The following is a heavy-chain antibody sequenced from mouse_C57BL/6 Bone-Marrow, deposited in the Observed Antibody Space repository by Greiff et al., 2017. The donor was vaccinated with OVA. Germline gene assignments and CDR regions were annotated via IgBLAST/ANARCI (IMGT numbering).Heavy chain of an antibody. CDR2: IYSRSGNT. V-gene: IGHV1-81*01. CDR1: GYTFTSYG. J-gene: IGHJ2*01. D-gene: IGHD1-1*01. CDR3: AREGGIYYYGSSYCY. Sequence: QVQLQQSGAELARPGASVKLSCKASGYTFTSYGISWVKQRTGQGLEWIGEIYSRSGNTYSNEKFKGKATLTADKSSSTAYMELRSLTSEDSAVYFCAREGGIYYYGSSYCYWGQGTTLTVSS.